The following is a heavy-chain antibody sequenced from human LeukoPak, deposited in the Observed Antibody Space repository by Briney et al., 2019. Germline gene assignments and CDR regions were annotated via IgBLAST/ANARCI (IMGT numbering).Heavy chain of an antibody. CDR1: GFTFSSYS. J-gene: IGHJ4*02. Sequence: GGSLRLSCAASGFTFSSYSMNWVRQAPGKGLEWVSSISSSSSYIYYADSVKGRFTISRDNAKNSLYLQMNSPRAEDTAVYYCASLVTMVRGVISELDYWGQGTLVTVSS. CDR2: ISSSSSYI. D-gene: IGHD3-10*01. CDR3: ASLVTMVRGVISELDY. V-gene: IGHV3-21*01.